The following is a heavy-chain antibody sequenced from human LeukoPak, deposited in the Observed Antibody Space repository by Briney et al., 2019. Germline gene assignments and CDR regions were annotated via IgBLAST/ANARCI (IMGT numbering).Heavy chain of an antibody. J-gene: IGHJ4*02. Sequence: SETLALTCTVFGGSISSYYWTWVRQPPGKGLEWIGYNYTSGNTNSNPSLKSRVTMSVDTSKDQFSLKLSSVPAADTAVYYCARHSASWFYFDYWGQGTLVTVSS. CDR1: GGSISSYY. V-gene: IGHV4-4*09. D-gene: IGHD3-22*01. CDR3: ARHSASWFYFDY. CDR2: NYTSGNT.